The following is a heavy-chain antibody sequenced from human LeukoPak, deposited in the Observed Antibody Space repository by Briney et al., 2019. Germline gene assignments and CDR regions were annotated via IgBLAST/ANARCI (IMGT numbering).Heavy chain of an antibody. CDR3: ARVNYESSGYYSGYFDN. Sequence: GGSLRLSCAASRYTFRRYWMSWVRQAPGKGLGWVANIKEDGSEKYYEDSVKGRFTISRDNAKNSLYPQMNSLRAEDTAVYYCARVNYESSGYYSGYFDNWGQGTLVTVSS. CDR1: RYTFRRYW. V-gene: IGHV3-7*01. J-gene: IGHJ4*02. D-gene: IGHD3-22*01. CDR2: IKEDGSEK.